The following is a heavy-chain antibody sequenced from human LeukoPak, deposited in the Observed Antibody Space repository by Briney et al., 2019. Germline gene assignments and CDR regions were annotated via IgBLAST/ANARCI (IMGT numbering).Heavy chain of an antibody. CDR1: GGSMSSGGNY. CDR3: ARDRYGNYFDY. CDR2: IHYSGST. J-gene: IGHJ4*02. D-gene: IGHD1-14*01. Sequence: PSQTLSLTCAVSGGSMSSGGNYWSWNRQHPGKGLEWIGYIHYSGSTDYNPSLKSRVTISLDTSKNHFSLKVRSVTAADTAVYYCARDRYGNYFDYWSQGTLVTVSS. V-gene: IGHV4-31*11.